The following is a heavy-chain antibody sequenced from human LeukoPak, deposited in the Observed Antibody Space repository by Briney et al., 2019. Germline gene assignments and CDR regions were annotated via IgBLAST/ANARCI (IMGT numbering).Heavy chain of an antibody. CDR3: ARGVGATRGLDY. CDR2: ISSSSSYI. D-gene: IGHD1-26*01. J-gene: IGHJ4*02. Sequence: PGGSLRLSCAASGFTFSSYSMNWVRQAPGKGLEWVSSISSSSSYIYYADSVKGRFTISRDNAKNSLYLQMNSLRAEDTAVYYCARGVGATRGLDYWGQGTLVTVSS. V-gene: IGHV3-21*01. CDR1: GFTFSSYS.